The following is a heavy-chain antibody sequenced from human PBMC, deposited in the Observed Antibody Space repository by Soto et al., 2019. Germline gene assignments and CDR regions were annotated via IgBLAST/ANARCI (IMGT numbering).Heavy chain of an antibody. J-gene: IGHJ4*02. V-gene: IGHV3-23*01. CDR1: GFTFSSYA. CDR2: ISGSGGST. D-gene: IGHD3-10*01. Sequence: GGSLRLSCAASGFTFSSYAMSWVRQAPGKGLEWVSAISGSGGSTYYADSVKGRFTISRDNSKNTLYLQMNSLRAEDTAVYYCAKDQDYYGSGAYSPWGQGTLVTVSS. CDR3: AKDQDYYGSGAYSP.